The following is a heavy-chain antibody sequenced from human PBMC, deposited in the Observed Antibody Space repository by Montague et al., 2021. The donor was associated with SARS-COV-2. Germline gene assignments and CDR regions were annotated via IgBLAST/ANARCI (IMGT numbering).Heavy chain of an antibody. D-gene: IGHD6-13*01. J-gene: IGHJ4*02. Sequence: SETLSLTCAVSGGSISSGRCWSWVRQPPGKGLEWIGEIYHSGFTNYNPALKSRVTLSVDTSKNQFSLKLHSSTAADTAVYYCARDLGRYGSSASSASRGQGILVTVSS. V-gene: IGHV4-4*02. CDR3: ARDLGRYGSSASSAS. CDR1: GGSISSGRC. CDR2: IYHSGFT.